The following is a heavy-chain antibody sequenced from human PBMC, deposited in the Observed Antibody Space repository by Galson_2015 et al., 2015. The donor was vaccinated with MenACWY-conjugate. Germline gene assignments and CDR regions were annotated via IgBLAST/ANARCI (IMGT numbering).Heavy chain of an antibody. Sequence: SNVWWNWVRQPPGEGLEWIAEISHTGSTNYNPSLKSRVTMSVDKSKNQFSLDLSSVTAADTAVYYCARRLRSDRYCFQHWGQGTLVTVSS. D-gene: IGHD2-21*02. CDR2: ISHTGST. CDR1: SNVW. J-gene: IGHJ1*01. V-gene: IGHV4-4*02. CDR3: ARRLRSDRYCFQH.